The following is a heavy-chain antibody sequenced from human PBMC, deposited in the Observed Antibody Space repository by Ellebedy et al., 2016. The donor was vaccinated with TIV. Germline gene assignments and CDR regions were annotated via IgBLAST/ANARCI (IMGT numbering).Heavy chain of an antibody. D-gene: IGHD3-22*01. Sequence: GGSLRLXXAASGFTFSDYSMNWVRQAPGKGLEWVSYISRTSGTISYADSVKGRFTISRDNAKNSLFLQMNSLRAEDTAVYYCARVHHYYDSSNYRYYFDYWGQGTLVTVSS. J-gene: IGHJ4*02. CDR1: GFTFSDYS. V-gene: IGHV3-48*01. CDR3: ARVHHYYDSSNYRYYFDY. CDR2: ISRTSGTI.